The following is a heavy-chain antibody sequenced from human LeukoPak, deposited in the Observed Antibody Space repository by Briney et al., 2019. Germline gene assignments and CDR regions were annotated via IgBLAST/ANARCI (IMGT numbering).Heavy chain of an antibody. Sequence: SETLSLTCTVSGDSISSYYWSWIRQPPGKGLEWIGYIYTSGGTNYIPSLKGRVTISIDTSKNQFSLKLSSVTAADSAVYYCARLSRLSTSPDRYYLDYWGQGTLVTVSS. J-gene: IGHJ4*02. CDR3: ARLSRLSTSPDRYYLDY. V-gene: IGHV4-4*09. CDR2: IYTSGGT. D-gene: IGHD6-6*01. CDR1: GDSISSYY.